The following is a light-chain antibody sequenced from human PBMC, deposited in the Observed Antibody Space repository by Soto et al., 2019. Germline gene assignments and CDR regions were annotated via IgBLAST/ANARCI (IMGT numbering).Light chain of an antibody. CDR3: QQYNRWAS. V-gene: IGKV3D-15*01. Sequence: IVLAKSTATRAGAPRESVTLSFRASQSVSSNLAGYQQKPGQAPRLLIYGASARGTGIPARFSGSGSGTEFTLTISSLHSEDFAVYYCQQYNRWASFGGGTKV. J-gene: IGKJ4*01. CDR1: QSVSSN. CDR2: GAS.